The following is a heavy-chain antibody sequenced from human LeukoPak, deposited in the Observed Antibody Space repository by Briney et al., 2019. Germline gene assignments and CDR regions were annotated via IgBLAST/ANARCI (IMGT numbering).Heavy chain of an antibody. D-gene: IGHD2-8*01. V-gene: IGHV3-23*01. Sequence: GGSLRLSCAASGFTFSSYAMSWVRQAPGKGLEWVSAISGSGGSTYYADSVKGRFTISRDNSKDTLYLQMNSLRAEDTAVYYCAKGPLMRPVFGWFDHWGQGTLVTVSS. CDR3: AKGPLMRPVFGWFDH. CDR2: ISGSGGST. CDR1: GFTFSSYA. J-gene: IGHJ5*02.